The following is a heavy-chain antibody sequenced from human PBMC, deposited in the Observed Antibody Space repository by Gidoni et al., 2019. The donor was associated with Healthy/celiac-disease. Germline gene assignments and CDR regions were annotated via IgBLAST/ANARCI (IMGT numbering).Heavy chain of an antibody. J-gene: IGHJ6*03. D-gene: IGHD3-10*01. CDR2: IYYSGST. V-gene: IGHV4-39*01. CDR1: GGSISRSSYY. CDR3: ARTPGMGQGSNWHYYYMDV. Sequence: QLQLQESGPGLVKPSETLSLTCTVSGGSISRSSYYWGWIRQPPGKGLEWIGGIYYSGSTYYNPSLKSRVTISVDTSKNQFSLKLSSVTAADTAVYYCARTPGMGQGSNWHYYYMDVWGKGTTVTVSS.